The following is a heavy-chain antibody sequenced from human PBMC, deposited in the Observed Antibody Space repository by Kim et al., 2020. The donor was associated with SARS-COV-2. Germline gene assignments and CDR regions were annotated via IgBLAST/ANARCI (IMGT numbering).Heavy chain of an antibody. Sequence: AQNFQGRVTMTRDTSTNTVYMELSSLRSEDTAVYYCARGSSLVRPYKMDLWGQGTTVTVFS. V-gene: IGHV1-46*01. D-gene: IGHD2-2*01. CDR3: ARGSSLVRPYKMDL. J-gene: IGHJ6*02.